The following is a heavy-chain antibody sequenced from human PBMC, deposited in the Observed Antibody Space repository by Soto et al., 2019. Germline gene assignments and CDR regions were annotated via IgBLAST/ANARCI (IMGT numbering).Heavy chain of an antibody. CDR3: AKFYCISIMCQVPAAKSTGGFEI. D-gene: IGHD2-2*01. V-gene: IGHV3-23*01. J-gene: IGHJ3*02. CDR2: ISGSGVST. CDR1: GFTFSSYA. Sequence: EPQLLESGGGLGHPGGSLRLSCAASGFTFSSYAMSWVRQAPGKGLEWVAAISGSGVSTYYADSVRGRSTMSRDNSKKTVDLQMNSLRAEDTAVYYCAKFYCISIMCQVPAAKSTGGFEIWGQGTLVTVS.